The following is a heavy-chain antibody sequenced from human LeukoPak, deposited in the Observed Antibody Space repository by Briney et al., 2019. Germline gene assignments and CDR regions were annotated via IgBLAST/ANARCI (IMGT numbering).Heavy chain of an antibody. Sequence: GASVKVSCKASGYTFTGYYMHWVRQAPGHGLEWMGWINPNNGGTNCAQKFQGRVTMTRATSISTAYMELSRLTSGDTAVYYCASYSGSYSSDFDYWGLGTLVTVSS. CDR1: GYTFTGYY. V-gene: IGHV1-2*02. J-gene: IGHJ4*02. D-gene: IGHD1-26*01. CDR2: INPNNGGT. CDR3: ASYSGSYSSDFDY.